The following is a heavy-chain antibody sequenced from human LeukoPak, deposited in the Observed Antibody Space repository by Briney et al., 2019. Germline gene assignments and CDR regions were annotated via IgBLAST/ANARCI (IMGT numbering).Heavy chain of an antibody. V-gene: IGHV1-18*01. D-gene: IGHD5-18*01. J-gene: IGHJ4*02. Sequence: GASVKVSCKASGYTFTSYGISWVRQAPGQGLEWMGWISAYNGITNYAQKLQGRVTMTTDTSTSTAYMELRSLRSDDTAVYYCARVVDTAMVLVLYYFDYWGQGTLVTVSS. CDR3: ARVVDTAMVLVLYYFDY. CDR1: GYTFTSYG. CDR2: ISAYNGIT.